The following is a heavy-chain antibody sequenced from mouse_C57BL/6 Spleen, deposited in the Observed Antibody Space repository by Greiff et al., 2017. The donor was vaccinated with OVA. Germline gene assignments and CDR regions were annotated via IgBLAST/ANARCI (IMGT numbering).Heavy chain of an antibody. CDR3: ARHGDYDWYFDV. D-gene: IGHD2-13*01. V-gene: IGHV2-6-1*01. Sequence: QVQLQQSGPGLVAPSQSLSITCTVSGFSLTSYGVHWVRQPPGKGLEWLVVIWGDGSTTYNSALKSRLSISKDNSKSQVFLKMNSLQTDDTAMYYCARHGDYDWYFDVWGTGTTVTVSS. J-gene: IGHJ1*03. CDR1: GFSLTSYG. CDR2: IWGDGST.